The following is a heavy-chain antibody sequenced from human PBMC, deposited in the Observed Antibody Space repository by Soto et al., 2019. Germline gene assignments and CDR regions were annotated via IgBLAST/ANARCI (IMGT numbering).Heavy chain of an antibody. Sequence: SETLSLTCTVSVGSISSYYWSWIRQPPGKGLEWIGYIYYSGSTNYNPSLKSRVTISVDTSKNQFSLKLSSVTAADTAVYYCARDRGTDDSWGQGTLVTVSS. J-gene: IGHJ4*02. CDR3: ARDRGTDDS. CDR1: VGSISSYY. V-gene: IGHV4-59*01. CDR2: IYYSGST.